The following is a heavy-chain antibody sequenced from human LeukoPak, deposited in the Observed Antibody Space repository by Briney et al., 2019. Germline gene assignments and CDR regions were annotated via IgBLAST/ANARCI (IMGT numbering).Heavy chain of an antibody. V-gene: IGHV4-38-2*02. CDR2: IYHSGST. CDR3: ARSYNWNDPFDAFDI. D-gene: IGHD1-1*01. CDR1: GYSISSGYY. J-gene: IGHJ3*02. Sequence: SETLSLTCTVSGYSISSGYYWGWIRQPPGKGLEWIGSIYHSGSTYYNPSLKSRVTISVDTSKNQFSLKLSSVTAADTAVYYCARSYNWNDPFDAFDIWGQGTMVTVSS.